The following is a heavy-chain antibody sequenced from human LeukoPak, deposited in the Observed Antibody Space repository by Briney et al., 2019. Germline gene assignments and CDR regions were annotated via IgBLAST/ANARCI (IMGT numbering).Heavy chain of an antibody. CDR2: ISAYNGNT. V-gene: IGHV1-18*01. CDR1: GYTFTIYG. D-gene: IGHD4-17*01. CDR3: ARDNYGDRYYYYGMDV. Sequence: ASVTVSCKASGYTFTIYGISWVRQAPGQGLEWMGWISAYNGNTNYAQKLQGRVTMTTDTSTSTAYMELRSLRSDDTAVYYCARDNYGDRYYYYGMDVWGQGTTVTVSS. J-gene: IGHJ6*02.